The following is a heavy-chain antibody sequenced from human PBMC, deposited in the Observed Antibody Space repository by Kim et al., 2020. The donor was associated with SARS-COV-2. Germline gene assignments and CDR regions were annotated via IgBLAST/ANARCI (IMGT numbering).Heavy chain of an antibody. CDR3: TTDKALGRQQLKGY. V-gene: IGHV3-15*01. D-gene: IGHD6-13*01. Sequence: GGSLRLSCAASGFTFSNAWMSWVRQAPGKGLEWVGCIKSKTDGGTTDYAAPVKGRFTISRDDSKNTLYLQMNSLKTEDTAVYYCTTDKALGRQQLKGYWG. CDR1: GFTFSNAW. CDR2: IKSKTDGGTT. J-gene: IGHJ4*01.